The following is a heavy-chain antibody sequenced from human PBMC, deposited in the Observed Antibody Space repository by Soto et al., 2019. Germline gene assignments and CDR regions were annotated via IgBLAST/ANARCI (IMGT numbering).Heavy chain of an antibody. CDR3: ASMGVYGDYVSNWFDP. Sequence: QVQLVQSGAEVKKPGSSVKVSCKASGGTFSSYTISWVRQAPGQGLEWMGRIIPILGIANYAQKFQGRVTITADKSTSTAYMELSSLGSEDTAVYYCASMGVYGDYVSNWFDPWGQGTLVTVSS. D-gene: IGHD4-17*01. CDR2: IIPILGIA. J-gene: IGHJ5*02. V-gene: IGHV1-69*02. CDR1: GGTFSSYT.